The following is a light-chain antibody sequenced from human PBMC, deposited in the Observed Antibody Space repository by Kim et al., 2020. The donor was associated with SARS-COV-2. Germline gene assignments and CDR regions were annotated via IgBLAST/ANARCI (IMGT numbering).Light chain of an antibody. CDR1: SLRSYY. J-gene: IGLJ3*02. Sequence: SSELTQDPAVSVALGQTVRITCQGDSLRSYYASWYQQKPGQAPVLVIYGKNNRPSGIPDRFSGSRSGNTASLTITGAQAEDEADYYCNSRDTSGNHLVFG. V-gene: IGLV3-19*01. CDR3: NSRDTSGNHLV. CDR2: GKN.